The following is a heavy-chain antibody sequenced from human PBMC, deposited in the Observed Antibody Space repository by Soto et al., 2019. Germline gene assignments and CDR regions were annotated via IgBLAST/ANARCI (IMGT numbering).Heavy chain of an antibody. CDR1: GFTFSSYG. Sequence: GGSLRLSCAASGFTFSSYGMHWVRQAPGKGLEWVAVIWYDGSNKYYADSVKGRFTISRDNSKNTLYLQMNSLRAEDTAVYYCAKGEQQLAFYYGVDVWGQGTTVTVSS. D-gene: IGHD6-13*01. V-gene: IGHV3-33*06. J-gene: IGHJ6*02. CDR3: AKGEQQLAFYYGVDV. CDR2: IWYDGSNK.